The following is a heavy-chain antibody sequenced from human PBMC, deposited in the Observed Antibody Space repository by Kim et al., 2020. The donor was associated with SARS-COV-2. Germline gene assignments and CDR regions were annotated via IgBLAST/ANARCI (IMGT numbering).Heavy chain of an antibody. CDR2: IYYSGSA. V-gene: IGHV4-39*01. CDR1: GDSISSSSSY. D-gene: IGHD3-22*01. Sequence: SETLSLTCTVSGDSISSSSSYWGWIRQPPGKGLEWIRSIYYSGSAYYNPSLKSRVTISIETSKNQFSLKLSSVTAADTAVYYCAATDSSGYYWYFDLWGRGTLVTVSS. J-gene: IGHJ2*01. CDR3: AATDSSGYYWYFDL.